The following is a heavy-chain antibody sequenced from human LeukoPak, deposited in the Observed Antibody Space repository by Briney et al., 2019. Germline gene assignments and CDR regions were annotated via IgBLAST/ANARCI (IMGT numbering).Heavy chain of an antibody. CDR3: AKDWQQLVDY. D-gene: IGHD6-13*01. CDR1: GFTFSSYG. J-gene: IGHJ4*02. V-gene: IGHV3-30*02. CDR2: IRYDGSNK. Sequence: GGSLRLSCAASGFTFSSYGMHWVRQAPGKGLEWVAFIRYDGSNKYYADSVKGRFTISRDNSKNTLYLQMNSLRAEDTAVYHCAKDWQQLVDYWGQGTLVTVSS.